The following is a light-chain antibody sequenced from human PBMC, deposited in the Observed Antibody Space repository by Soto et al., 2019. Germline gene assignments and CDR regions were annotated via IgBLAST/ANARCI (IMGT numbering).Light chain of an antibody. CDR1: SSDVGGYNY. V-gene: IGLV2-14*01. CDR3: SSYTSSSPYV. Sequence: QSALTQPASVSGSPGQSITISCTGTSSDVGGYNYVSWYQQHPGKALKLMIYDVSNRPSGVSNRFSGSKSGNTASLTISGLQAEDEADYYCSSYTSSSPYVFGTGTKVTV. CDR2: DVS. J-gene: IGLJ1*01.